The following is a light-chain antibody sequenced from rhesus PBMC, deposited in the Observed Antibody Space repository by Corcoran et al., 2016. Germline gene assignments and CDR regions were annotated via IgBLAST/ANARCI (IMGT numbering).Light chain of an antibody. V-gene: IGKV1-74*01. J-gene: IGKJ2*01. CDR1: ENVNKY. CDR2: MTS. CDR3: HHYYSVPYS. Sequence: DIQMTQSPSSLSASVGDRVTITCRTSENVNKYVSWSQQRPGKAPKLLIYMTSTLQPGVPSRFSGSGSGTDYTFTIGSLRSEDFGNYYCHHYYSVPYSFGQGTAV.